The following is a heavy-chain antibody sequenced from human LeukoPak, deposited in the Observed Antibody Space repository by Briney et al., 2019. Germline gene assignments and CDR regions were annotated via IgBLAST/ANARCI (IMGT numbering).Heavy chain of an antibody. CDR3: AREGGFSYYDILTGYYYFDY. CDR1: GFTFSNFA. Sequence: PGGSLRLSCAASGFTFSNFAMNWVRQAPGKGLEWVSAISGGGSATFYAASVKGRFTISRDNSKNTLYLQMNSLRAEDTAVYYCAREGGFSYYDILTGYYYFDYWGQGTLVTVSS. J-gene: IGHJ4*02. CDR2: ISGGGSAT. V-gene: IGHV3-23*01. D-gene: IGHD3-9*01.